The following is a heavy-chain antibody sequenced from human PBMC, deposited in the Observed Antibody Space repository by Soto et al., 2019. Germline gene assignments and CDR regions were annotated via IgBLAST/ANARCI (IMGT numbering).Heavy chain of an antibody. V-gene: IGHV4-59*01. CDR3: AGTDIGGFDY. J-gene: IGHJ4*02. CDR1: GASISRNY. D-gene: IGHD5-12*01. Sequence: QVQLQESGPGLVKPSETLSLNCSVSGASISRNYWSWIRQSPGRGLEWIAYFYNSGSTNYNPSLKRRVTMSLAMFQNQFSLKLTSVTTADAAVYCCAGTDIGGFDYWGQGILVTVSS. CDR2: FYNSGST.